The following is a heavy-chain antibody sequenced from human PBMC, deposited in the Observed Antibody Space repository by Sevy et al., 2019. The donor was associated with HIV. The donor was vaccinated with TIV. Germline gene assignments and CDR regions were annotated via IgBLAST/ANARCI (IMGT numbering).Heavy chain of an antibody. J-gene: IGHJ6*02. CDR3: ARGRRLSGGNDYYYYYGMDV. V-gene: IGHV1-69*13. Sequence: ASVKVSCKASGGTFSSDAISWVRQAPGQGLEWMGGIIPMFGTANYAQKFKRRVTITADESTSTAYMDLSSLRSEDTAVYYCARGRRLSGGNDYYYYYGMDVWGQGTTVTVSS. CDR2: IIPMFGTA. D-gene: IGHD2-15*01. CDR1: GGTFSSDA.